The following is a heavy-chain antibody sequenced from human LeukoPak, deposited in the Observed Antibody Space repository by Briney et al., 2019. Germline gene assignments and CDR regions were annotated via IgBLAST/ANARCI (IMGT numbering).Heavy chain of an antibody. CDR3: ARVVLVSKYSYGHGTIDY. Sequence: ASVKVSCKASGYTFTGYYMHWVRQAPGQGLEWMGRINPNSGGTNYAQKFQGRVTMTRDTSISTAYMGLSRLRSDDTAVYYCARVVLVSKYSYGHGTIDYWGQGTVDTVSS. CDR2: INPNSGGT. J-gene: IGHJ4*02. D-gene: IGHD5-18*01. V-gene: IGHV1-2*06. CDR1: GYTFTGYY.